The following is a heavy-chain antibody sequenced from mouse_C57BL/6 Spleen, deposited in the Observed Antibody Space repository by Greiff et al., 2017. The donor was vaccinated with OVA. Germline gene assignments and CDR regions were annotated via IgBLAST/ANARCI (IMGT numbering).Heavy chain of an antibody. J-gene: IGHJ4*01. Sequence: QVQLQQSGPELVKPGASVKISCKASGYAFSSSWMNWVKQRPGKGLEWIGRIYPGDGDTNYNGKFKGKATLTADKSSSTAYMQLSSLTSEDSAVYFCARSGKFDVYDVYYAMDSWGQGTSVTVSS. CDR2: IYPGDGDT. CDR3: ARSGKFDVYDVYYAMDS. D-gene: IGHD2-2*01. CDR1: GYAFSSSW. V-gene: IGHV1-82*01.